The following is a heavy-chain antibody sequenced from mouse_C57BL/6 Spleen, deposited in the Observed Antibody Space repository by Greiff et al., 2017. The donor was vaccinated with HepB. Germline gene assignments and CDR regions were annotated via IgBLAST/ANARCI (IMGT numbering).Heavy chain of an antibody. V-gene: IGHV5-6*01. J-gene: IGHJ2*01. CDR2: ISSGGSYT. D-gene: IGHD4-1*01. CDR1: GFTFSSYG. CDR3: ARESQTGFDY. Sequence: EVQRVESGGDLVKPGGSLKLSCAASGFTFSSYGMSWVRQTPDKRLEWVATISSGGSYTYYPDSVKGRFTISRDNAKNTLYLQMSSLKSEDTAMYYCARESQTGFDYWGQGTTLTVSS.